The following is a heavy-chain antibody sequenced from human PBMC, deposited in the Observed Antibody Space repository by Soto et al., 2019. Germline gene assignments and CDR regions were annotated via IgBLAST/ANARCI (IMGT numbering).Heavy chain of an antibody. CDR3: ARHIPRRDSVKTNWFDP. CDR1: GRSISRNRHY. J-gene: IGHJ5*02. D-gene: IGHD4-17*01. Sequence: SETLPLTCTVSGRSISRNRHYWGWLRQPPGKGLEWIGSIYYSGSTYYSPSLKSRVTISVDTSKNQFSLKLSSVTAADTAVYYCARHIPRRDSVKTNWFDPWGQGTLVTVS. CDR2: IYYSGST. V-gene: IGHV4-39*01.